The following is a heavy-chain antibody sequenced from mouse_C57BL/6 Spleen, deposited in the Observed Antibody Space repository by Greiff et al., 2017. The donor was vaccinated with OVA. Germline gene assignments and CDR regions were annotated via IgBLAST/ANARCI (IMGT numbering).Heavy chain of an antibody. D-gene: IGHD2-5*01. Sequence: EVQLHQSGPGLAKPSQTLSLTCSVTGYSITSDYWNWIRKFPGNKLEYMGYISYSGSTYYNPSLKSRISITRDTSKNQYYLQLNSVTTEDTATNYGARSGGAYYSNPYWYFEGRGTGATVTVSS. CDR1: GYSITSDY. V-gene: IGHV3-8*01. CDR3: ARSGGAYYSNPYWYFEG. J-gene: IGHJ1*03. CDR2: ISYSGST.